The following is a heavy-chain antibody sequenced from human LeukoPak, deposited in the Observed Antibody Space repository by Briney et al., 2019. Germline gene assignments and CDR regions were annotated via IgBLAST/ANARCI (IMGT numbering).Heavy chain of an antibody. V-gene: IGHV1-18*01. CDR2: NRAHNGDT. Sequence: GASVKVSCKASGYTFTSYAISWVRQAPGQGLEWMGWNRAHNGDTNHAQQLQGRVTMTTDTSTRTAYMELRSLRSEDTAVYYCARGEFICTINTCYASALDSWGQGTLVTVSS. J-gene: IGHJ4*02. D-gene: IGHD2-2*01. CDR1: GYTFTSYA. CDR3: ARGEFICTINTCYASALDS.